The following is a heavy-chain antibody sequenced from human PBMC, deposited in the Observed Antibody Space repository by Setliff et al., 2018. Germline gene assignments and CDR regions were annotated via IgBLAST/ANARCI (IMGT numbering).Heavy chain of an antibody. CDR3: ARDSRQWLEGGASGDMDI. D-gene: IGHD6-19*01. Sequence: SVKVSCKTSGGTFSSFAVSWVRQAPGQRPEWMGRLIPFFGTTIYAQKFQGRVTITADQSTSTVFMELNSLRSEDTAFYYCARDSRQWLEGGASGDMDIWGQGTAVTVS. J-gene: IGHJ3*02. CDR1: GGTFSSFA. CDR2: LIPFFGTT. V-gene: IGHV1-69*13.